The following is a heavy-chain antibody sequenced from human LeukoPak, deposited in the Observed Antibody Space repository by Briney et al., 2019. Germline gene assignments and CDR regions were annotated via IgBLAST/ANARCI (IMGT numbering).Heavy chain of an antibody. D-gene: IGHD4-17*01. CDR3: ARGTVTMSD. CDR2: INPNSGGT. Sequence: ASVKVSCKASGYTFTSYAMNWVRQAPGQGLEWMGRINPNSGGTNYAQKFQGRVTMTRDTSISTAYMELSRLRSDDTAVYYCARGTVTMSDWGQGTLVTVSS. V-gene: IGHV1-2*06. J-gene: IGHJ4*02. CDR1: GYTFTSYA.